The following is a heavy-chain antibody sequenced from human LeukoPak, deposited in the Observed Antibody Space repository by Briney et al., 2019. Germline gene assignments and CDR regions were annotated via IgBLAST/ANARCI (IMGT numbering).Heavy chain of an antibody. J-gene: IGHJ4*02. V-gene: IGHV4-39*01. Sequence: SETLFLTCTISGDSTSSDRYYGGWVRQPPGKGLEWIGNIYYSGSTYYNPSLKSRVTMSVDTSKNQFFLKLNSVTAADTAVYYCARGRPYSGGYHLDYWGQGTPVTVSP. CDR3: ARGRPYSGGYHLDY. CDR2: IYYSGST. D-gene: IGHD1-26*01. CDR1: GDSTSSDRYY.